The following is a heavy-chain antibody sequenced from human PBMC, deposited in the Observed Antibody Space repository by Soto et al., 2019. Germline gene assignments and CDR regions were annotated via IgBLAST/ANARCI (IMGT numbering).Heavy chain of an antibody. CDR1: GGSFSGYY. Sequence: SETLSLTCAVYGGSFSGYYWSWIRQPPGKGLEWIGEINHSGSTNYNPSLKSRVTISVDTSKNQFSLKLSSVTAADTAVYYCARGTSLDYIWGSPPPSRFHYWGQETLFTVSS. CDR2: INHSGST. D-gene: IGHD3-16*01. J-gene: IGHJ4*02. V-gene: IGHV4-34*01. CDR3: ARGTSLDYIWGSPPPSRFHY.